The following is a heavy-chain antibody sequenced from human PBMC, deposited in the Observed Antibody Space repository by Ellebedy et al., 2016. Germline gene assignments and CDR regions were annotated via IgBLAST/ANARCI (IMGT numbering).Heavy chain of an antibody. J-gene: IGHJ4*02. CDR3: ARGPLGRGGTFDY. D-gene: IGHD3-10*01. V-gene: IGHV3-48*02. Sequence: GGPLRLSCAASGFTFSSYGMPWVRQAPGKGLEWVSYITSSSSTISYADSLRGRLTTARDNAKNSLYLQMNSLRDEDTAVYYCARGPLGRGGTFDYWGQGTLVTVSS. CDR2: ITSSSSTI. CDR1: GFTFSSYG.